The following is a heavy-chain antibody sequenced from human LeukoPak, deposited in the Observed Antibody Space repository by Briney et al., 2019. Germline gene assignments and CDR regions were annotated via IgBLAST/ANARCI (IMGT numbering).Heavy chain of an antibody. J-gene: IGHJ4*02. D-gene: IGHD6-19*01. Sequence: GGSLRLSCTASGFAFGDYAMSWVRQAPGKGLEWVANIKQDGSEKYYVDSVKGRFTISRDNAKNSLYLQMNSLRAEDTAVYYCARAVAGFDYWGQGTLVTVSS. CDR3: ARAVAGFDY. CDR2: IKQDGSEK. CDR1: GFAFGDYA. V-gene: IGHV3-7*01.